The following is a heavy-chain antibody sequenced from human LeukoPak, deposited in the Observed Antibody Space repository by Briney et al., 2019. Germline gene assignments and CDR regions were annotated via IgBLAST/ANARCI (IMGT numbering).Heavy chain of an antibody. CDR2: INHSGST. D-gene: IGHD2-2*02. Sequence: SETLSLTCTVSGGSISSYYWSWIRQPPGKGLEWIGEINHSGSTNYNPSLKSRVTISVDTSKNQFSLKLSSVTAADTAVYYCASGCSSTSCYSLDYWGQGTLVTVSS. J-gene: IGHJ4*02. CDR1: GGSISSYY. V-gene: IGHV4-34*01. CDR3: ASGCSSTSCYSLDY.